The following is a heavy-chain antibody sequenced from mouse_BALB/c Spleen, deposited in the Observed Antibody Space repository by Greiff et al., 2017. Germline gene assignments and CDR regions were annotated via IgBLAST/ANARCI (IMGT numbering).Heavy chain of an antibody. CDR1: GFNIKDYY. J-gene: IGHJ1*01. Sequence: VQLQQSGAELVRPGALVKLSCKASGFNIKDYYMHWVKQRPEQGLEWIGWIDPENGNTIYDPKFQGKASITADTSSNTAYLQLSSLTSEDTAVYYCVLLRPSYWYFDVWGAGTTVTVAS. D-gene: IGHD1-2*01. CDR3: VLLRPSYWYFDV. V-gene: IGHV14-1*02. CDR2: IDPENGNT.